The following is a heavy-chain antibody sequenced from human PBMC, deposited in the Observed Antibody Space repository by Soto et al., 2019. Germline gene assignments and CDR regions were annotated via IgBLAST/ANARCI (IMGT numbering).Heavy chain of an antibody. Sequence: PGVSLRISCVASGCSFRRYRIAWVRQTPGKGLEWMGVIYPADSDSRYSPSFQGQVSLSADRSINTAYVQWCSLWASDTPMYYCARGRRRQFTHLFAGWGKGTLVTVAS. CDR3: ARGRRRQFTHLFAG. J-gene: IGHJ4*02. CDR2: IYPADSDS. V-gene: IGHV5-51*01. D-gene: IGHD3-10*02. CDR1: GCSFRRYR.